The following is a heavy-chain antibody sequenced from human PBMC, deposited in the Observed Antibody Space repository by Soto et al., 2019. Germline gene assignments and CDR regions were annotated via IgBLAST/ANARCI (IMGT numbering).Heavy chain of an antibody. Sequence: WQLKKIPSRGVEDSFTGYWIGRVSKMNGKGLEWMGIIYPGDSDTRYSPSFQGQVTISADKSISTAYLQWSSQKASDTAVYYCAKTSAAGKYYYGMDVWGHGTTVTVSS. V-gene: IGHV5-51*01. CDR2: IYPGDSDT. CDR3: AKTSAAGKYYYGMDV. J-gene: IGHJ6*02. D-gene: IGHD6-13*01. CDR1: EDSFTGYW.